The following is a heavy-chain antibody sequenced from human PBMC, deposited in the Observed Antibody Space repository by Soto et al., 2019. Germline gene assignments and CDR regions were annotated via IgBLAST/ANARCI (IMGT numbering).Heavy chain of an antibody. CDR1: GFTFSSYA. V-gene: IGHV3-23*01. CDR2: ISAGGGRT. J-gene: IGHJ4*02. Sequence: PGGSLRLSCAASGFTFSSYAMGWVHQAPGKGLELVSTISAGGGRTYYADSVKGRFTISRDNSKNTLYLQMNSLRAEDTAVYYCSKGYYYDTCGYFDFWGQGTLVTGFS. CDR3: SKGYYYDTCGYFDF. D-gene: IGHD3-22*01.